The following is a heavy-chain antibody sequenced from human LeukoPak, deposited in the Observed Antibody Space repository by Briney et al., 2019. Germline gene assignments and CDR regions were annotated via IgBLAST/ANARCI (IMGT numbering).Heavy chain of an antibody. V-gene: IGHV1-8*01. CDR2: MNPNSGNT. D-gene: IGHD4-17*01. CDR1: GYTFTSYD. CDR3: ATGGADGDYVAFDI. Sequence: ASVKVSCKASGYTFTSYDINWVRQATGQGLEWMGWMNPNSGNTGYAQKFQGRVTMTRNTSISTAYMELRSLRSDDTAVYYCATGGADGDYVAFDIWGQGTMVTVSS. J-gene: IGHJ3*02.